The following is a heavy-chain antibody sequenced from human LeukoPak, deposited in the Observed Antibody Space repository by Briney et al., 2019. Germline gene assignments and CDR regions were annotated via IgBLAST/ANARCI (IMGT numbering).Heavy chain of an antibody. J-gene: IGHJ6*04. D-gene: IGHD2-2*01. CDR1: GFTFSSYG. CDR2: ISYDGSNK. Sequence: GGSLRLSCAASGFTFSSYGMHWVRQAPGKGLEWVAVISYDGSNKYYADSVKGRFTISRDNSKNTLYLQMNSLRAEDTAVYYCAKHMREPGYYYGMDVWGKGTTVTVPS. V-gene: IGHV3-30*18. CDR3: AKHMREPGYYYGMDV.